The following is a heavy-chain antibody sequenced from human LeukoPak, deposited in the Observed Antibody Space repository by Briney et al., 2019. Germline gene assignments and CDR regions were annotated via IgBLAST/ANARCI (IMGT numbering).Heavy chain of an antibody. CDR2: ISGSGGST. CDR1: GFSVTNDY. Sequence: GGSLRLSCAGSGFSVTNDYMNWVRQAPGKGLEWVSAISGSGGSTYYADSVKGRFTISRDNSKNTLYLQMNSLRAEDTAVYYCAKDSSGWYTEYFDYWGQGTLVTVSS. V-gene: IGHV3-23*01. J-gene: IGHJ4*02. D-gene: IGHD6-19*01. CDR3: AKDSSGWYTEYFDY.